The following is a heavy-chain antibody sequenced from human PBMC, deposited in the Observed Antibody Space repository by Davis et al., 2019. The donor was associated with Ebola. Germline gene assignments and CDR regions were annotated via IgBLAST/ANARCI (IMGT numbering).Heavy chain of an antibody. CDR2: INHSGST. Sequence: SETLSLTCTVSGGSVSSDNYYWSWIRQPPGKGLEWIGEINHSGSTNYNPSLKSRVTISVDTSKNQFSLKLSSVTAADTAVYYCARGDWLRDAFDIWGQGTMVTVSS. CDR3: ARGDWLRDAFDI. J-gene: IGHJ3*02. V-gene: IGHV4-39*07. CDR1: GGSVSSDNYY. D-gene: IGHD3-9*01.